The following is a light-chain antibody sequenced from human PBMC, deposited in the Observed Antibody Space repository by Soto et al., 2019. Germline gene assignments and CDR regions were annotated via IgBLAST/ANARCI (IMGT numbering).Light chain of an antibody. J-gene: IGKJ4*01. V-gene: IGKV3-20*01. CDR2: TTS. Sequence: EIVLTQSPDTLSLSPGERATLSCRASQSIDSRWLAWNQQKPGQAPRLLIYTTSSRATGIPDRFSGSGSGTDFTLTISRLEPEDFGVYYCQLVDGSVTFGGGTKVEMK. CDR1: QSIDSRW. CDR3: QLVDGSVT.